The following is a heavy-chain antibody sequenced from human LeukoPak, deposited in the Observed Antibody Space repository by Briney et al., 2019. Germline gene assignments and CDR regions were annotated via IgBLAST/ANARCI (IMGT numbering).Heavy chain of an antibody. V-gene: IGHV3-21*01. D-gene: IGHD2-21*02. CDR2: ISSSSSYI. CDR3: ARDTVVTAIRPHYFDY. Sequence: GGSLRLSCAASGFTFSSYSMNWVRQAPGKGLEWVSPISSSSSYIYYADSVKGRFTISRDNAKNSLYLQMNSLRAEDTAVYYCARDTVVTAIRPHYFDYWGQGTLVTVSS. CDR1: GFTFSSYS. J-gene: IGHJ4*02.